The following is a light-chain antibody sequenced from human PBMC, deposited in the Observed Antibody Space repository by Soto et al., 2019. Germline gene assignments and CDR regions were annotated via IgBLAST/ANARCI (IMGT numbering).Light chain of an antibody. CDR2: DVS. CDR1: NSDVGGYNY. V-gene: IGLV2-11*01. Sequence: LTQPRSVSGSPGQSVTISCTGTNSDVGGYNYVSWYQQHPGKAPKLMIYDVSKRPSGVPYRFSGSKSGNTASLTISGLQAEDEADYYCYSHAGSYTFVFGTGTKVTVL. CDR3: YSHAGSYTFV. J-gene: IGLJ1*01.